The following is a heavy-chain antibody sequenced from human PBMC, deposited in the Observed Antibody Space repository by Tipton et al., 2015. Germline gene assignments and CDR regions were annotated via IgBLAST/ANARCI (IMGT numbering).Heavy chain of an antibody. J-gene: IGHJ4*02. Sequence: GSLRLSCAASGFTFSSCSMNWLRQAPGKGLEWVSSISSSSSYIYYADSVKGRFTISRDNAKNSLYLQMNSLRAEDTAVYYCAKDPSGNQYNWNYPYYFDYWGQGTLVTVSS. D-gene: IGHD1-7*01. V-gene: IGHV3-21*01. CDR1: GFTFSSCS. CDR3: AKDPSGNQYNWNYPYYFDY. CDR2: ISSSSSYI.